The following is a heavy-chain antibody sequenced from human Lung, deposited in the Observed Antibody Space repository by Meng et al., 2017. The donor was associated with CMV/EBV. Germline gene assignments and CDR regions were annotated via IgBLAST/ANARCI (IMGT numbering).Heavy chain of an antibody. CDR1: GFNFSTFG. V-gene: IGHV3-30*02. Sequence: GGSXRLXXAASGFNFSTFGIHWVRQAPGKGLEWVAFIRDTGYSKYYADSVKGRFTISRDNSKNTLYLQMDSLRAEDTAVYYCAKDMTTTYYYYGMDVWAQGTXVTVSS. D-gene: IGHD4-11*01. J-gene: IGHJ6*02. CDR3: AKDMTTTYYYYGMDV. CDR2: IRDTGYSK.